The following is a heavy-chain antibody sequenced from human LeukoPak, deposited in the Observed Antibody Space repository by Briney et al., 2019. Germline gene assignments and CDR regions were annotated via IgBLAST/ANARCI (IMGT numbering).Heavy chain of an antibody. CDR3: ARAGVLITYYYYYMDV. Sequence: ASVKVSCKASGYTFTGYYMHWVRQAPGQGLEWMGWMNPNSGNTGYAQKFQGRVTMTRNTSISTAYMELSSLRSEDTAVYYCARAGVLITYYYYYMDVWGKGTTVTVSS. V-gene: IGHV1-8*02. CDR1: GYTFTGYY. CDR2: MNPNSGNT. D-gene: IGHD3-22*01. J-gene: IGHJ6*03.